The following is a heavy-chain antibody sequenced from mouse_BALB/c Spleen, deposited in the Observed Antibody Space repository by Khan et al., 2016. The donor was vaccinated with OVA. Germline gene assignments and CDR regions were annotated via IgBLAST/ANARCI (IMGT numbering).Heavy chain of an antibody. CDR1: GYTFTDYY. J-gene: IGHJ3*01. D-gene: IGHD1-2*01. CDR2: ISPGSGDT. CDR3: ARMNYCGYTFAY. Sequence: QVQLQQPGAELARPGASVKLSCKASGYTFTDYYINWVKQRTGQGLEWIGEISPGSGDTYYNERFKGKATLTADKSSSTAYMQLSSLTSEASAVYVCARMNYCGYTFAYWGQGTLVTVSA. V-gene: IGHV1-77*01.